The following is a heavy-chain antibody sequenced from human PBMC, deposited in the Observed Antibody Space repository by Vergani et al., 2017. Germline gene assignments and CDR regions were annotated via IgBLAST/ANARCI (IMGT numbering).Heavy chain of an antibody. V-gene: IGHV5-51*01. CDR1: GYSFTSYW. Sequence: EVQLVQSGAEVKKPGESLKISCKGSGYSFTSYWIGWVRQMPGKGLEWMGIIYPGDSDTRYSPSFQGQVTISADKSISTAYPQWSSLKASDTAMYYCARHGKGVVIAPMEIDYWGQGTLVTVSS. J-gene: IGHJ4*02. CDR3: ARHGKGVVIAPMEIDY. D-gene: IGHD2-21*01. CDR2: IYPGDSDT.